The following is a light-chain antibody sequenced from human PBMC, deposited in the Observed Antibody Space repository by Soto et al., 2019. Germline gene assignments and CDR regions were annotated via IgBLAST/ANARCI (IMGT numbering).Light chain of an antibody. CDR3: CSYAGSYTYV. V-gene: IGLV2-11*01. CDR2: DVS. Sequence: QSALTQPRSVSGSPGQSVTISCTGARSDVGGYNYFSWYQQHPGKAPKLMIYDVSKRPSGVPDRFSGSKSCNTASLTISGLQTEDEADYYCCSYAGSYTYVFGTGTKLTVL. J-gene: IGLJ1*01. CDR1: RSDVGGYNY.